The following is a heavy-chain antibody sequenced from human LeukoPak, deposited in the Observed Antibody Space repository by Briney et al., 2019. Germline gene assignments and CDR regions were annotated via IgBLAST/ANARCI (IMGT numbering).Heavy chain of an antibody. CDR1: GGSFSGYY. J-gene: IGHJ5*02. V-gene: IGHV4-34*01. CDR3: ARGNIVVVVAATRRIARFDP. D-gene: IGHD2-15*01. Sequence: SETLSLTCAVYGGSFSGYYWSWIRQPPGKGLEWIGEINHSGSTNYNPSLKSRVTISVDTSKNQFSLKLSSVTAADTAVYYCARGNIVVVVAATRRIARFDPWGQRTLVTVSS. CDR2: INHSGST.